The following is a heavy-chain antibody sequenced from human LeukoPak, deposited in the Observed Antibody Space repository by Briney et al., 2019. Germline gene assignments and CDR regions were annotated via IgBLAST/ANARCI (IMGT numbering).Heavy chain of an antibody. J-gene: IGHJ4*02. CDR2: ISYDGSNK. CDR3: AKADINYFDY. V-gene: IGHV3-30*04. CDR1: GFTFSSNA. Sequence: GGSLRLSCSASGFTFSSNAMHWVRQAPGKGLEWLAVISYDGSNKYYADSVKGRFTISRDNSKNTLHLQINSLRLEDTAVYYCAKADINYFDYWGQGTLVTVSS.